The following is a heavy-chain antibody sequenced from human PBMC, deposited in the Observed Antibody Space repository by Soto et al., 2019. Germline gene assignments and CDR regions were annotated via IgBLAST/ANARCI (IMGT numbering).Heavy chain of an antibody. Sequence: GGSLRLSCAASGFTFSSYWMHWVRQAPGKGLVWVSRINSDGSSTSYADSVKGRFTISRDNAKNTLYLQMNSLRAEDTAVYYCTSGPPMYCSSSSCYASPFDYWGQGTLVTVSS. CDR2: INSDGSST. J-gene: IGHJ4*02. V-gene: IGHV3-74*01. D-gene: IGHD2-2*01. CDR1: GFTFSSYW. CDR3: TSGPPMYCSSSSCYASPFDY.